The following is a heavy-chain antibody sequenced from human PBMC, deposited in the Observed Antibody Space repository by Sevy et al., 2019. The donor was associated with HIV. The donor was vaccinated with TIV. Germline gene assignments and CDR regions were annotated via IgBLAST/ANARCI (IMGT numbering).Heavy chain of an antibody. J-gene: IGHJ2*01. V-gene: IGHV3-9*03. Sequence: GGSLRLSCAASGFTFDDYAMHWVRQAPGKGLEWVSGISWNSGSIGYADSVKGRFTISRDNAKNSLYLQMNSLGAEDMALYYCAKAHYGDYYWYFDLWGRGTLVTVSS. D-gene: IGHD4-17*01. CDR3: AKAHYGDYYWYFDL. CDR2: ISWNSGSI. CDR1: GFTFDDYA.